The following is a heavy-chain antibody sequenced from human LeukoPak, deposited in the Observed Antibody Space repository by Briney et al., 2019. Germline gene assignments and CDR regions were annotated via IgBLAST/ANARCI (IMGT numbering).Heavy chain of an antibody. V-gene: IGHV3-33*06. J-gene: IGHJ6*03. CDR1: GFTFSDYG. Sequence: GRSLRLSCAASGFTFSDYGLHWVRQAPGKGLEWVALIWHDGSNKYYADSVMGRFTISRDNSKNTLYLQMNSLRAEDTAIYNCAKDGDAYTEFYYYYMDVWGKGTPVTVSS. CDR3: AKDGDAYTEFYYYYMDV. CDR2: IWHDGSNK. D-gene: IGHD5-24*01.